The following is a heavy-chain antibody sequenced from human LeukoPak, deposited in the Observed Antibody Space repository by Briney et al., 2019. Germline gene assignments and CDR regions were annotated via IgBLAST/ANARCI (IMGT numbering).Heavy chain of an antibody. CDR3: ARAGSYYEYYFDY. J-gene: IGHJ4*02. CDR1: GFTFSSYS. Sequence: PGGSLRLSCAASGFTFSSYSMNWVRQAPGKGLEWVSSISSSSSYIYYADSVKGRFTISRDNAKNSLYLQMNSLRAEDTAVYYCARAGSYYEYYFDYWGQGTLVTVSS. CDR2: ISSSSSYI. D-gene: IGHD1-26*01. V-gene: IGHV3-21*01.